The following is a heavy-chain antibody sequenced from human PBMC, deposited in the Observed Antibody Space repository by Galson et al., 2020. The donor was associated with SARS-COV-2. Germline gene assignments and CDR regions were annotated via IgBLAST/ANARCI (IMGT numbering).Heavy chain of an antibody. Sequence: GGSLRHSCSASGFIFSDHGMQCVRQAPGKGLEWLAIISYDGSHTFYADSVKSRFTITRDNFNNPLDLQMNSLRAEDTALYYCAKEPYSSTGDVLDIWGKGTMVTGSS. CDR2: ISYDGSHT. J-gene: IGHJ3*02. CDR1: GFIFSDHG. CDR3: AKEPYSSTGDVLDI. V-gene: IGHV3-30*18. D-gene: IGHD6-19*01.